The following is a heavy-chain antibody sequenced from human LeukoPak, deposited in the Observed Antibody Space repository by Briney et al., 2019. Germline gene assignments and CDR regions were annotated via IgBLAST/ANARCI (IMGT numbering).Heavy chain of an antibody. V-gene: IGHV3-69-1*01. D-gene: IGHD3-3*01. Sequence: GGSLRLSCAASGFTFSDYYMSWIRQAPGKGLEWVSSISSSSYIYYADSVKGRFTISRDNAKNSLYLQMNSLRAEDTAVYYCASDPPTYYDFWSGYYTPEFDYWGQGTLVTVSS. CDR2: ISSSSYI. CDR3: ASDPPTYYDFWSGYYTPEFDY. CDR1: GFTFSDYY. J-gene: IGHJ4*02.